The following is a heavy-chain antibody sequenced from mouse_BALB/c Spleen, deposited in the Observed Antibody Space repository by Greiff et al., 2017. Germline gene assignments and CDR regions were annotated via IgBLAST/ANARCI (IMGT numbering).Heavy chain of an antibody. CDR1: GYAFSSYW. CDR2: IYPGDGDT. CDR3: ARKKYGNQYYFDY. D-gene: IGHD2-10*02. V-gene: IGHV1-80*01. Sequence: LEESGAELVRPGSSVKISCKASGYAFSSYWMNWVKQRPGQGLEWIGQIYPGDGDTNYNGKFKGKATLTADKSSSTAYMQLSSLTSEDSAVYFCARKKYGNQYYFDYWGQGTTLTVSS. J-gene: IGHJ2*01.